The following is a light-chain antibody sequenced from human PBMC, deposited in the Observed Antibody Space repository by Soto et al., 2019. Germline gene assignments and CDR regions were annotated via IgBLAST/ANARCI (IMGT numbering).Light chain of an antibody. Sequence: QSALTQPASVSGSPGQSITISCTGTSSDFGSYNLVSWYQQHPGKAPRVMIYEGSKRPSGVSNRFSGSKSDNTASLTISGLQAEDEADYYCCSYAGSSTGVFGGGTKLTVL. CDR1: SSDFGSYNL. CDR2: EGS. CDR3: CSYAGSSTGV. J-gene: IGLJ3*02. V-gene: IGLV2-23*01.